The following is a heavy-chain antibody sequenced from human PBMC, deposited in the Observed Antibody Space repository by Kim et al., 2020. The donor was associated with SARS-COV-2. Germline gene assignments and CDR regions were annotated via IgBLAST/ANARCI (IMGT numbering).Heavy chain of an antibody. CDR3: AKVCGCSCWYRHGFDY. CDR1: GFTFDDYA. J-gene: IGHJ4*01. V-gene: IGHV3-43*02. Sequence: GGSLRLSCTASGFTFDDYAMHWVRQAPGKGLEWVSLISGGGDGTYYADSVKGRFTISRDNSRNSLYLEINSLRAEDTALYYCAKVCGCSCWYRHGFDYWG. CDR2: ISGGGDGT. D-gene: IGHD6-13*01.